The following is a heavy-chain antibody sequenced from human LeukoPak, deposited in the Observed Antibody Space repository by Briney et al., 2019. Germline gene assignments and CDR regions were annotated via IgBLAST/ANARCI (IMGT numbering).Heavy chain of an antibody. CDR3: ARQGRSSGYSGY. V-gene: IGHV1-18*04. D-gene: IGHD3-22*01. CDR1: GYTFTGYY. J-gene: IGHJ4*02. CDR2: ISAYNGNT. Sequence: GASVKVSCKASGYTFTGYYMHWVRQAPGQGLEWMGWISAYNGNTNYAQKLQGRVTMTTDTSTSTAYMELRSLRSDDTAVYYCARQGRSSGYSGYWGQGTLVTVSS.